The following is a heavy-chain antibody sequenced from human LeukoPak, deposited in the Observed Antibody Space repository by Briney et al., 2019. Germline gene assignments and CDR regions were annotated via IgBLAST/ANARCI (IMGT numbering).Heavy chain of an antibody. J-gene: IGHJ4*02. D-gene: IGHD4-23*01. CDR3: ARGHDYGGNSSPWLWIQ. CDR2: IYPGDSDT. V-gene: IGHV5-51*01. CDR1: GYSFTSYW. Sequence: GESLKISCKGSGYSFTSYWIGWVRQIPGKGLEWMGIIYPGDSDTRYSPSFQGQVTISADKSISTAYLQWSSLKASDTAMYYCARGHDYGGNSSPWLWIQWGQGTLVTVSS.